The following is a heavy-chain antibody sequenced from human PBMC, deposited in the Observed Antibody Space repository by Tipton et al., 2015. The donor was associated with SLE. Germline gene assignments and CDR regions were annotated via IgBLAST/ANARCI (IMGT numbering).Heavy chain of an antibody. Sequence: LRLSCTVSGGSISSHYWSWIRQPPGKGLEWIGYISYSETTNYTPSLKSRVTISVDTSKNQFSLKLRSVTAADTAVYYCAGAWQGYCSGGTCYVLDYWGQGTLVTVSS. D-gene: IGHD2-15*01. V-gene: IGHV4-59*11. CDR3: AGAWQGYCSGGTCYVLDY. J-gene: IGHJ4*02. CDR1: GGSISSHY. CDR2: ISYSETT.